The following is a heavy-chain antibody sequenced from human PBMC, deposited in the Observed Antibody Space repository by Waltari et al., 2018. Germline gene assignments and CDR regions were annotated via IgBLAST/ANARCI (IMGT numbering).Heavy chain of an antibody. Sequence: EVQLVESGGGLVKPGGSLRLSCAASGFPFYNVWMSWVRQAPGKGLEWLGRMEAKKDGGATNYAAPVKGRFTISRDDLKNTLFLQLSSVTSEDTGIYYCVTSNQDGSGVSLDYWGQGTLVTVSS. CDR3: VTSNQDGSGVSLDY. J-gene: IGHJ4*02. V-gene: IGHV3-15*04. D-gene: IGHD3-10*01. CDR1: GFPFYNVW. CDR2: MEAKKDGGAT.